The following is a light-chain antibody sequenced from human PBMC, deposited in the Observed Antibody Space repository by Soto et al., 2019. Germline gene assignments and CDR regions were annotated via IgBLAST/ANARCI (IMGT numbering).Light chain of an antibody. CDR1: QSVSSY. CDR3: QQRSIWPPA. J-gene: IGKJ4*01. V-gene: IGKV3-11*01. Sequence: EIVMTQSPATLSLSPGERATLSCRASQSVSSYLAWYQQRPGQAPRLLIHDASKRATGIPARFSGSGSGTDFTLTISSLEPEDFAVYYCQQRSIWPPAFGGGTKVEIK. CDR2: DAS.